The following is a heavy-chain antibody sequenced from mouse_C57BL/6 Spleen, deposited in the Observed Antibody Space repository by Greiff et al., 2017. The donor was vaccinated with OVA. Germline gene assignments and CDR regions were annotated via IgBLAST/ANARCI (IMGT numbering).Heavy chain of an antibody. V-gene: IGHV1-61*01. CDR1: CYTFTIYW. D-gene: IGHD1-1*01. J-gene: IGHJ2*01. CDR2: IYPSDSET. CDR3: ARATTVGYYFDY. Sequence: SSFNLSFTSSCYTFTIYWMYWVKQRPGQGLEWIGNIYPSDSETHYNQKFKDKATLTVDKSSSTAYMQLSSLTSEDSAVYYCARATTVGYYFDYWGQGTTLTVSS.